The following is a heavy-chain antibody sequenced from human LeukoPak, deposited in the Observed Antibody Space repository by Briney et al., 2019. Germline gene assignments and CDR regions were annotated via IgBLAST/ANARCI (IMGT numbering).Heavy chain of an antibody. CDR3: ARAGTVIFDY. V-gene: IGHV4-34*01. Sequence: SETLSLTCAVYGGSFSGYYWSWIRQPPGKGLEWIGEINHSGSTNYNPSLKSRVTISVDTSKNQFSLKLSSVTAADTSVYYCARAGTVIFDYWGQGTLVTVSS. CDR1: GGSFSGYY. CDR2: INHSGST. J-gene: IGHJ4*02. D-gene: IGHD4-17*01.